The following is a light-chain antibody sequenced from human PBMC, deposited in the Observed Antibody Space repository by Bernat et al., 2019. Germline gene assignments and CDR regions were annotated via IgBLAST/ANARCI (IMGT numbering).Light chain of an antibody. CDR2: DAS. CDR3: QQYDNVPIA. Sequence: DIQMTQSPSSLSASIGDRVTITCQATQDISNYLNWYQQKPGKAPKLLIYDASNLETGVPSRFSGSGSGTDFTFTISSLQPEDIATYHCQQYDNVPIAFGQGTPLEIK. V-gene: IGKV1-33*01. CDR1: QDISNY. J-gene: IGKJ5*01.